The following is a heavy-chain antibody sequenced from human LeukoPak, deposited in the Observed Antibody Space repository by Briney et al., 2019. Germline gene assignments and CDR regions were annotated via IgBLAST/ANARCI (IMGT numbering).Heavy chain of an antibody. J-gene: IGHJ4*02. Sequence: GGSLRLSCTASGFTFSDFYMSWVRQAPGQGLESLSYISGDGATIHYADSVRGRFTVSRDNAKNSLFLQMNSLRAEDTAIYYCTREDYYYAAGYWGQGTLVTVSS. D-gene: IGHD3-10*01. CDR2: ISGDGATI. CDR1: GFTFSDFY. V-gene: IGHV3-11*04. CDR3: TREDYYYAAGY.